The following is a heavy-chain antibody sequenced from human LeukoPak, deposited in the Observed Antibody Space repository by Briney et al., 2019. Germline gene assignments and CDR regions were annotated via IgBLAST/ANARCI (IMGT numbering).Heavy chain of an antibody. V-gene: IGHV4-59*01. D-gene: IGHD3-9*01. CDR2: IYYSGSA. CDR1: GGSISSYY. CDR3: ARTLRYFDWCFDY. Sequence: SETPSLTCTVSGGSISSYYWSWIRQPPGKGLEWIGYIYYSGSANYNPSLKSRVTISVDTSKNQFSLKLSSVTAADTAVYYCARTLRYFDWCFDYWGQGTLVTVSS. J-gene: IGHJ4*02.